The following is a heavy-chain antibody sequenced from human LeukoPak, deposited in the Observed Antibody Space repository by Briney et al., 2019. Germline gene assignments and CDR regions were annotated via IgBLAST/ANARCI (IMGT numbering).Heavy chain of an antibody. CDR1: GFTFSNYW. V-gene: IGHV3-7*01. D-gene: IGHD1-26*01. CDR2: IKQDGSEK. CDR3: ARDSGATFDY. Sequence: PGVSLRLSCAASGFTFSNYWMSWVRQAPGKGLEWVANIKQDGSEKYYVDSVKGRFTISRDNAKNSLYLQMNSLRVEDTAVYYCARDSGATFDYWGQGTLVTVSS. J-gene: IGHJ4*02.